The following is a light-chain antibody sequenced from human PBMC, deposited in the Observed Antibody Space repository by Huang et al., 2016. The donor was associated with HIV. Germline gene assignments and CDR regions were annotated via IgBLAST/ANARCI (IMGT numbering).Light chain of an antibody. J-gene: IGKJ4*01. CDR1: QYISSW. CDR2: AAS. Sequence: DIQMTQSPSSVSASVGDRVSITCRASQYISSWLAWYQQRPGKAPKLLISAASSLQSGVPSRFSGSASGTDFTLTISSLQPEDSATYYCQQAFTFPFTFGGGTKVEIK. V-gene: IGKV1-12*02. CDR3: QQAFTFPFT.